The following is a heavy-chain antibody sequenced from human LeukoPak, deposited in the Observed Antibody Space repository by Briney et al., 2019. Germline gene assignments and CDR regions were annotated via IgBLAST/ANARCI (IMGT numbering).Heavy chain of an antibody. J-gene: IGHJ4*02. D-gene: IGHD2-21*02. CDR3: ARSDFVVVTAIPSDY. Sequence: ASVKVSCKASGYTFTSYGISWVRQAPGQGLEWMGWISAYNGNTSYAQKLQGRVTMTTDTSTSTAYMELRSLRSDDTAVYYCARSDFVVVTAIPSDYWGQGTLVTVSS. V-gene: IGHV1-18*01. CDR2: ISAYNGNT. CDR1: GYTFTSYG.